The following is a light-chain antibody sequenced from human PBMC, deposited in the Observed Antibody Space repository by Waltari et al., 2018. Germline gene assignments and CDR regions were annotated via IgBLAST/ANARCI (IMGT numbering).Light chain of an antibody. CDR1: QSVSSSY. CDR3: QQYGRSPRT. V-gene: IGKV3-20*01. Sequence: EIVLTQSPGTLSSSPGERATLSCRASQSVSSSYLAWYQQKPGQAPRLLIYGASSRATSITDRFSGSGSGTDFTLTISRLEPEDFAVYYCQQYGRSPRTFGQGTTVEIK. CDR2: GAS. J-gene: IGKJ1*01.